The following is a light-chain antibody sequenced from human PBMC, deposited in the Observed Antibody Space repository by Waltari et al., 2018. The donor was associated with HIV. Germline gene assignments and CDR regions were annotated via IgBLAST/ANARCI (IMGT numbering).Light chain of an antibody. V-gene: IGLV2-14*03. Sequence: QSLTIPCTGTSSDVGGYNYVSWYQQHPGKAPKLMIYAVSNRPSGVSNRFSGSKSGNTASLTISGLQAEDEADYYCSSYTSSRSYVFGTGTRVTV. CDR3: SSYTSSRSYV. CDR1: SSDVGGYNY. J-gene: IGLJ1*01. CDR2: AVS.